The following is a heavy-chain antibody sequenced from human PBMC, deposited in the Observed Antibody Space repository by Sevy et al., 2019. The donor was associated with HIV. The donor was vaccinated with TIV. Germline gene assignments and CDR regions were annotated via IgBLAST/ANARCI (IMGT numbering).Heavy chain of an antibody. CDR3: TKDQGESSGYYPLGAFDI. V-gene: IGHV3-23*01. Sequence: GGSLRLSCAASGFTFRNYAMNWARQGPGKGLEWVSTISGSGKSTYYADSVKGRFTFSRDNSKNTLYLQMNSLRAEDTAVYYCTKDQGESSGYYPLGAFDIWGQGTMVTVSS. J-gene: IGHJ3*02. CDR2: ISGSGKST. D-gene: IGHD3-22*01. CDR1: GFTFRNYA.